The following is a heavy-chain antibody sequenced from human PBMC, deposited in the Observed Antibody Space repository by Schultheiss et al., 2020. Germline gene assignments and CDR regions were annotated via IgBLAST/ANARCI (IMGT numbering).Heavy chain of an antibody. CDR3: ARSIAAAGSNFWFDP. CDR2: IYYSGST. D-gene: IGHD6-13*01. Sequence: LRLSCTVSGGSISSGGYYWSWIRQHPGKGLEWIGYIYYSGSTYYNPSLKSRVTISVDTSKNQFSLKLSSVTAADTSVYYCARSIAAAGSNFWFDPWGQGTLVTGSS. J-gene: IGHJ5*02. CDR1: GGSISSGGYY. V-gene: IGHV4-31*03.